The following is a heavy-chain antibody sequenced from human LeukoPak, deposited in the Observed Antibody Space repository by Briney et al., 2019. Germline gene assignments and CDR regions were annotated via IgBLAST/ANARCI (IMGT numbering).Heavy chain of an antibody. CDR1: GFTFSSYA. Sequence: GGSLRPSCAASGFTFSSYAMSWVRQAPGKGLEWVSSISSTGRGTYYADSVKGRFTISRDSSKNTLSLQMNSLRAEDTAIYYCAKRDSSDWYSLDYWGQGTLVTVSS. V-gene: IGHV3-23*01. D-gene: IGHD6-19*01. J-gene: IGHJ4*02. CDR3: AKRDSSDWYSLDY. CDR2: ISSTGRGT.